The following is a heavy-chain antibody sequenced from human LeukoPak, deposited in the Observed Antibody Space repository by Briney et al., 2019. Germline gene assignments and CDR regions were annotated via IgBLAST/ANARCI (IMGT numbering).Heavy chain of an antibody. D-gene: IGHD2-15*01. J-gene: IGHJ6*03. CDR2: IKQDESER. Sequence: GGSLRLSCEGSGFIFSSYWMTWVRQSPGKGPEWVANIKQDESERYTVDSVKGRFTISRDNAKKSMYLQMNSLRAEDTAVYYCARDGRLLNYNMDVWGKGTTVTVSS. CDR1: GFIFSSYW. V-gene: IGHV3-7*01. CDR3: ARDGRLLNYNMDV.